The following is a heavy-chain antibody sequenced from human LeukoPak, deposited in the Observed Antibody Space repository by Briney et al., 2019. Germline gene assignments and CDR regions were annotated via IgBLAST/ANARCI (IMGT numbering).Heavy chain of an antibody. CDR3: AREILGAASAFDY. D-gene: IGHD6-13*01. CDR2: IKPDGTTK. Sequence: GGSLRLSCAASGFPFSSYSMTWVRQAPGKGLEWVANIKPDGTTKFYVDSVKGRFTISRDNALNSLYLQMNSLRAEDTAIYYCAREILGAASAFDYWGQGTLVTVSS. V-gene: IGHV3-7*03. CDR1: GFPFSSYS. J-gene: IGHJ4*02.